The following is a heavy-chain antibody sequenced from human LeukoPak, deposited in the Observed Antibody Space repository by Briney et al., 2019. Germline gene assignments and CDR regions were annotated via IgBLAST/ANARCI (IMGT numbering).Heavy chain of an antibody. Sequence: GGSLRLSCAASGFTFSSYGMHWVRQAPGKGLEWVAFIRYDGSNKYYADSVKGRFTISRDNSKNTLYLQMNSLRAEDTAVYYCAKDRARGALYSGSYYMDVWGKGTTVTVSS. CDR1: GFTFSSYG. D-gene: IGHD1-26*01. CDR2: IRYDGSNK. CDR3: AKDRARGALYSGSYYMDV. J-gene: IGHJ6*03. V-gene: IGHV3-30*02.